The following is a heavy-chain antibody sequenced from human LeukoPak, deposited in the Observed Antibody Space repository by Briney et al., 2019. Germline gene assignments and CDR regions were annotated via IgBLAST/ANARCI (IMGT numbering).Heavy chain of an antibody. CDR2: ISAYNGNT. Sequence: GASVKVSCKASGYTFTRYGISWVRQAPGRGLEWMGWISAYNGNTNYAQKLQGRVTMTTDTSTSTAYMELRSLRSDDTAVYYCARDSLPGRSRWYYDYWGQGTLVTVSS. V-gene: IGHV1-18*01. D-gene: IGHD6-13*01. J-gene: IGHJ4*02. CDR1: GYTFTRYG. CDR3: ARDSLPGRSRWYYDY.